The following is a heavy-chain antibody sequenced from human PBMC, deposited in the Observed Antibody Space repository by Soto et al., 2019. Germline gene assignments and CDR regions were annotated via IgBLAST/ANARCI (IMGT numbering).Heavy chain of an antibody. Sequence: PGGSVRLSCAASGFTFSGSAMHLVRQASGKGLEWVVGIRSKANTYATAYAAAVKGTVTISRDDSKNTAYLQMNRMKTEETDVYYCTRPTNYYDSSGSTDAFDIWGQGTMVTVSS. CDR3: TRPTNYYDSSGSTDAFDI. D-gene: IGHD3-22*01. CDR1: GFTFSGSA. V-gene: IGHV3-73*01. CDR2: IRSKANTYAT. J-gene: IGHJ3*02.